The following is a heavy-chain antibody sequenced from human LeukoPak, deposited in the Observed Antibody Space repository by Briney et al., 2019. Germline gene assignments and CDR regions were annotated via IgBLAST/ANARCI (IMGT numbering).Heavy chain of an antibody. J-gene: IGHJ4*02. D-gene: IGHD6-19*01. CDR1: GGSISSYY. CDR2: IYYSGST. V-gene: IGHV4-59*01. CDR3: AREQWLAFGY. Sequence: SETLSLTCTVSGGSISSYYWSWIRQPPGKGLEWIGYIYYSGSTNYNPSLKSRVTISVDTSKNQFSLKLSSVTAADTAVYYCAREQWLAFGYWGQGTLVTVSS.